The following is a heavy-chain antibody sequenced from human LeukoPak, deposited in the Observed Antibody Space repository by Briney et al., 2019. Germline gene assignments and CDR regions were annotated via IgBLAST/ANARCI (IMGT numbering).Heavy chain of an antibody. D-gene: IGHD3-3*02. Sequence: SVKVSCKASGGTFSSYAISWVRQAPGQGLEWMGGIIPIFGTANYAQKFQGRVTITADESTSTAYMELSSLRSEDTAVYYCARDRILGVVSDPSPGGYWGQGTLVTVSS. V-gene: IGHV1-69*13. J-gene: IGHJ4*02. CDR3: ARDRILGVVSDPSPGGY. CDR1: GGTFSSYA. CDR2: IIPIFGTA.